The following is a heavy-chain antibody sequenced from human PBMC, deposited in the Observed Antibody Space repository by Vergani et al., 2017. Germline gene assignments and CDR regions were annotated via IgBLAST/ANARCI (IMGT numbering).Heavy chain of an antibody. V-gene: IGHV4-34*01. D-gene: IGHD1-26*01. CDR2: INHSGST. CDR1: GGSFSGYY. J-gene: IGHJ3*02. CDR3: ARGGGSHSGSPLDAFDI. Sequence: QVQLQQWGAGLLKPSETLSLTCAVYGGSFSGYYWSCIRQPPGKGLEWIGEINHSGSTNYNPSLKSRVTISVDTSKNQFSLKLSSVTAEDTAVYYCARGGGSHSGSPLDAFDIWGQGTMDTVSS.